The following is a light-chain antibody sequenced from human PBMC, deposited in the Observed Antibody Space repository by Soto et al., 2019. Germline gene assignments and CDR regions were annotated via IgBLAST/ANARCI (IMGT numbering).Light chain of an antibody. Sequence: VMTQAPATLSVSPGERATLSCRASQSVSSNLAWYQQKPGQAPRLLIYRASTRATGIPARFSGTGSGSEFTLTISSLQSEDFAVYYCQQYNEWWTFGQGTKVDIK. CDR1: QSVSSN. CDR2: RAS. V-gene: IGKV3-15*01. J-gene: IGKJ1*01. CDR3: QQYNEWWT.